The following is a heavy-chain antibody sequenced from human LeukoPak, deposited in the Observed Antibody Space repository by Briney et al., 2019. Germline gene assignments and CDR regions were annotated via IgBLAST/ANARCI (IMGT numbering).Heavy chain of an antibody. V-gene: IGHV3-73*01. Sequence: PGGSLRLSCAASGFTFSGSAMHWVRQASGKGLEWVGRIRSKANSYATAYAASVKGRFTISRDDSKNTAYLQMNSLKTEDTAVYYCTRHDFGAAAGTGYWGQGTLVTVSS. CDR1: GFTFSGSA. D-gene: IGHD6-13*01. J-gene: IGHJ4*02. CDR3: TRHDFGAAAGTGY. CDR2: IRSKANSYAT.